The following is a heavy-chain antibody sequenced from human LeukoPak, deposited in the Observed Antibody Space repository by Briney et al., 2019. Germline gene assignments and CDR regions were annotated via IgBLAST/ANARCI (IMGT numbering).Heavy chain of an antibody. Sequence: GSSVKVPCKASGGTFSSYAISWVRQAPGQGLEWMGRIIPIFGIANYAQKFQGRVTITADKSTSTAYMELSSLRSEDTAVYYCARDKNYDSSGYYYYWGQGTLVTVSS. CDR3: ARDKNYDSSGYYYY. D-gene: IGHD3-22*01. V-gene: IGHV1-69*04. J-gene: IGHJ4*02. CDR1: GGTFSSYA. CDR2: IIPIFGIA.